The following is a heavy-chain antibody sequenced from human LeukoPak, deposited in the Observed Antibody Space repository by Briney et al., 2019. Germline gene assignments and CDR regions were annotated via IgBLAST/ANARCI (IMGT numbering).Heavy chain of an antibody. D-gene: IGHD5-12*01. CDR1: GFTFSSYE. CDR2: ISSSGSTI. J-gene: IGHJ4*02. Sequence: GGSLRLSCAASGFTFSSYEMNWVRQAPGKGLEWVSYISSSGSTIYYADSVKGRFTISRDNAKNSLYLQMNSLRAEDTAVYYCAKNIVATMIDQLFDYWGQGTLVTVSS. CDR3: AKNIVATMIDQLFDY. V-gene: IGHV3-48*03.